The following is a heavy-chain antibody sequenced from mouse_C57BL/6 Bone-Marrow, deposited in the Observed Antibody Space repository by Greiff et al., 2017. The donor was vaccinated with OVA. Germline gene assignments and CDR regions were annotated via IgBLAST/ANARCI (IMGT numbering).Heavy chain of an antibody. V-gene: IGHV1-39*01. CDR3: ARSGVYYDYDRGFAY. CDR1: GYSFTDYN. CDR2: INPNYGTT. J-gene: IGHJ3*01. D-gene: IGHD2-4*01. Sequence: VQLQQSGPELVKPGASVKISCKASGYSFTDYNMNWVKQSNGKSLEWIGVINPNYGTTSYNQKFKGKATLTVDQSSSTAYMQRNSLTSEDAAVYCCARSGVYYDYDRGFAYWGQGTLVTVSA.